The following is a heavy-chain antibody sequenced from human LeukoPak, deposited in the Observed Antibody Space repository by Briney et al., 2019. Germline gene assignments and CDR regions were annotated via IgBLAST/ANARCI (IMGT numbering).Heavy chain of an antibody. CDR1: GGSISSYY. D-gene: IGHD5-18*01. J-gene: IGHJ4*02. CDR2: IYSSGST. Sequence: SETLSLTCTVSGGSISSYYWSWIRQPPGKGLEWIAYIYSSGSTSYNPSLKSRVTISIDTSKNQFSLKLTSVTAADTAVYYCAKVYSYGPKDDYWGQGTLVTVSS. V-gene: IGHV4-59*12. CDR3: AKVYSYGPKDDY.